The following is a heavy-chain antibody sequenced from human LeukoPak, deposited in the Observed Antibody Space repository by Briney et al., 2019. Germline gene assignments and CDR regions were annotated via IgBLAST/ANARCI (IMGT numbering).Heavy chain of an antibody. CDR3: ARNFFYGTFDY. V-gene: IGHV4-34*01. D-gene: IGHD3-10*01. Sequence: SETLSLTCAVYGGSFSGYYWSWIRQPPGKGLEWIGEINHSGSTNYNPSLKSRVTISVDTSKNQFSLKLSSVTAADTAVYYCARNFFYGTFDYWGQGTLVTASS. J-gene: IGHJ4*02. CDR1: GGSFSGYY. CDR2: INHSGST.